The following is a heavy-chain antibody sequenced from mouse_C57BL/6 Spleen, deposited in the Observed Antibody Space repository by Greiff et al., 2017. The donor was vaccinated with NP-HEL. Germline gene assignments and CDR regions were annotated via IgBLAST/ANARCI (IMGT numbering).Heavy chain of an antibody. J-gene: IGHJ1*03. CDR3: ARLGDYDGWYFDV. Sequence: EVKVVESGGGLVQPGGSLKLSCAASGFTFSDYYMYWVRQTPEKRLEWVAYISNGGGSTYYPDTVKGRFTISRDNAKNTLYLQMSRLKSEDTAMYYCARLGDYDGWYFDVWGTGTTVTVSS. CDR2: ISNGGGST. CDR1: GFTFSDYY. V-gene: IGHV5-12*01. D-gene: IGHD2-4*01.